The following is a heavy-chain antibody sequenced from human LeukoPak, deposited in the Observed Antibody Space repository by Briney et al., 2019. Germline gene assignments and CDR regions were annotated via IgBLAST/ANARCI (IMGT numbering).Heavy chain of an antibody. Sequence: GRSLRLSCAASGFIFDDYAMHWVRQAPGKGLEWVSTINWNSGTLAYADSVKGRFTISRDNAKNSLYLQMNSLRTEDTALYYCARGLGGDQGYFDLWGRGTLATVSS. CDR1: GFIFDDYA. J-gene: IGHJ2*01. CDR3: ARGLGGDQGYFDL. V-gene: IGHV3-9*01. D-gene: IGHD3-10*01. CDR2: INWNSGTL.